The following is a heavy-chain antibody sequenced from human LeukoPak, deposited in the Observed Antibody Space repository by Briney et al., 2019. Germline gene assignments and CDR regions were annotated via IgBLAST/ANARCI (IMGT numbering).Heavy chain of an antibody. Sequence: GGSLRLPCAASGFTFSSYSMNWVRQAPGKGLEWISAITSGDNTYYADSVKGRFTISRDKSKSTLYLEMNGLRAEDTAVYHCARAYGSSWYDYWGQGTLVTVSS. CDR2: ITSGDNT. CDR1: GFTFSSYS. V-gene: IGHV3-23*01. J-gene: IGHJ4*02. CDR3: ARAYGSSWYDY. D-gene: IGHD6-13*01.